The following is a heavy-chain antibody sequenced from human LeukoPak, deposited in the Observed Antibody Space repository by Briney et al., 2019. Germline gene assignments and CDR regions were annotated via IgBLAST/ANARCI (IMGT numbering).Heavy chain of an antibody. V-gene: IGHV3-74*01. J-gene: IGHJ5*02. CDR2: INTGGSTT. CDR3: AIDRRFIAAAGTGWFDP. D-gene: IGHD6-13*01. CDR1: AFTFRNYW. Sequence: PGGSLSFSCAASAFTFRNYWMHRVRQAPGKGLVWFCRINTGGSTTSCEDSVKGRFTISRDNPKNTLYLQLNSLRAEDTAVYYCAIDRRFIAAAGTGWFDPWGQGTLVTVSS.